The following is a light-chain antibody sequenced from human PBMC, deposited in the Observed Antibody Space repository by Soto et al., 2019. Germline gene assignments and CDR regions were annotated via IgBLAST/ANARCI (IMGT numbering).Light chain of an antibody. CDR1: SSDVGSHNL. V-gene: IGLV2-23*02. J-gene: IGLJ1*01. CDR3: CSYAGSTTSRV. Sequence: QSALTQPASVSGSPGQSFTISCTGTSSDVGSHNLVSWYQQHPGKAPKFMIYEVSKRPSGVSNRFSGSKSGNTASLTISGLQAEDEADYYCCSYAGSTTSRVFGTGTKLTVL. CDR2: EVS.